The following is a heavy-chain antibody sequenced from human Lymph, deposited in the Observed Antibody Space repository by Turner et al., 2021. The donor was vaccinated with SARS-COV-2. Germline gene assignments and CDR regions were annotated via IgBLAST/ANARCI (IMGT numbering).Heavy chain of an antibody. CDR1: GGTFSTYV. D-gene: IGHD1-26*01. J-gene: IGHJ3*02. CDR2: IIPILCIA. V-gene: IGHV1-69*10. Sequence: QVQLVQSGAEGKKPGSSVKVSCKASGGTFSTYVISWVRQAPGQWPELMRGIIPILCIANYAQKFQCRVTITADKSTSTAYMELSSLRSEDTSVYHCARRHSGNYDAFDIWGQGTMVTVSS. CDR3: ARRHSGNYDAFDI.